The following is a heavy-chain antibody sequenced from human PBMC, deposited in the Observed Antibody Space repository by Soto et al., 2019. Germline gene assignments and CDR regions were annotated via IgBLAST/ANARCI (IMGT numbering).Heavy chain of an antibody. Sequence: EVQLLESGGGLVQPGGSLRLSCAASGFTFSSYAMSWVRQAPGKGLGWVSAISGSGGSTYFADSVKGRFTISRDNSKNTLYLQMNSLRAEDTAIYYCAKQKTTVTRYDAFDLWGQGTMVTVSS. CDR1: GFTFSSYA. CDR3: AKQKTTVTRYDAFDL. CDR2: ISGSGGST. D-gene: IGHD4-17*01. V-gene: IGHV3-23*01. J-gene: IGHJ3*01.